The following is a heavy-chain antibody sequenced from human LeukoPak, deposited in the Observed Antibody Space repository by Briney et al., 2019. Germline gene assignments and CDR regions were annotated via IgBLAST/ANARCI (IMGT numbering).Heavy chain of an antibody. V-gene: IGHV3-66*01. CDR1: VFSVTNNS. CDR3: ATSSRSWGPDGFDI. Sequence: GGSLRLSCEASVFSVTNNSMSWVRQAPRKGLEWVSHIFGGVDTYYADSVRGRFTISRDSSKNTLYLQMNSLRAEDTAVYYCATSSRSWGPDGFDIWGQGIMVTVSS. CDR2: IFGGVDT. J-gene: IGHJ3*02. D-gene: IGHD7-27*01.